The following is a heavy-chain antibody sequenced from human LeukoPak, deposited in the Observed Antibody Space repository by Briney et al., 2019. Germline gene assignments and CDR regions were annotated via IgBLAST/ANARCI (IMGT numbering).Heavy chain of an antibody. CDR1: GFTFSHHG. CDR3: AKWGAARFDY. CDR2: VGPSGART. D-gene: IGHD5-18*01. V-gene: IGHV3-23*01. Sequence: GGTLRLSCAASGFTFSHHGMNWVRQAPGKGLEWVSGVGPSGARTYYADSVKGRFTVSRDNSKNIVFLQMNSLRAEDTAIYYCAKWGAARFDYWGQGTLVTVSS. J-gene: IGHJ4*02.